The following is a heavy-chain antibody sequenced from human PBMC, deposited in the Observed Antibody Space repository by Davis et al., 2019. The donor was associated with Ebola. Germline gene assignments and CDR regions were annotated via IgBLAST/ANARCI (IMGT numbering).Heavy chain of an antibody. CDR1: GFTFSSYA. V-gene: IGHV3-23*01. J-gene: IGHJ4*02. Sequence: GESLKISCGASGFTFSSYAMSWVRQAPGKGLEWVSAISGSGGSTYYADSVKGRFTISRDNSKNTLYLQMNSLRAEDTAVYYCAKDPRTTRLGAIFDYWGQGTLVTVSS. D-gene: IGHD1-26*01. CDR3: AKDPRTTRLGAIFDY. CDR2: ISGSGGST.